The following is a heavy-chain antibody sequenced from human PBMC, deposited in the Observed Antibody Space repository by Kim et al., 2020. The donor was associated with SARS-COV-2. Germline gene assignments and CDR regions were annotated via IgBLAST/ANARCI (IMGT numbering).Heavy chain of an antibody. Sequence: SETLSLTCAVSGGSISSGGYSWSWIRQPPGKGLEWIGYIYHSGSTYYNPSLKSRVTISVDRSKNQFSLKLSSVTAADTAVYYCARESGGGAIDYWGQGTLVTVSS. D-gene: IGHD3-16*01. CDR3: ARESGGGAIDY. J-gene: IGHJ4*02. CDR2: IYHSGST. CDR1: GGSISSGGYS. V-gene: IGHV4-30-2*01.